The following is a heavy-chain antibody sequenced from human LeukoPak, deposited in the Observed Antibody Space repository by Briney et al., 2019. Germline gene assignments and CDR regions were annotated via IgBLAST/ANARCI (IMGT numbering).Heavy chain of an antibody. Sequence: GGSLRLSCAASGFTFSDYYMSWIRQAPGKGLEWVANIKQDGSEKYYVDSVKGRFTISRDNAKNSLYLQMNSLRAEDTAVYYCARDPRLFYSDFWSGYSDYWGQGTLVTVSS. D-gene: IGHD3-3*01. V-gene: IGHV3-7*01. CDR1: GFTFSDYY. CDR2: IKQDGSEK. CDR3: ARDPRLFYSDFWSGYSDY. J-gene: IGHJ4*02.